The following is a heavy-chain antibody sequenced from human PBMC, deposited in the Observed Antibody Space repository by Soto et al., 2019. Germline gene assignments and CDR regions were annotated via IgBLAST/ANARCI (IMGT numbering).Heavy chain of an antibody. V-gene: IGHV3-30-3*01. CDR2: ISYDGSNK. CDR1: GFTFSSYA. Sequence: GGSLRLSCAASGFTFSSYAMHWVHQAPGKGLEWVAVISYDGSNKYYADSVKGRFTISRDNSKNTLYLQMNSLRAEDTAVYYCARANDYWGQGTLVTVSS. CDR3: ARANDY. J-gene: IGHJ4*02.